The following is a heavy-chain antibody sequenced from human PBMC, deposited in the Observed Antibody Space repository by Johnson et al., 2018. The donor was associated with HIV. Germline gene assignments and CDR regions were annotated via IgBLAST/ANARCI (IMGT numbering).Heavy chain of an antibody. V-gene: IGHV3-30*04. D-gene: IGHD1-26*01. Sequence: QVQLVESGGGVVRPGGSLRLSCAASGFTFSTYAMHWVRQAPGKGLEWVAVISSDESNKYYADSVKGRFTISRDNSKNTLFLQMDSLRADDTAVYYCAREGVSGSYYDAFDLWGQGTMVTVSS. J-gene: IGHJ3*01. CDR2: ISSDESNK. CDR3: AREGVSGSYYDAFDL. CDR1: GFTFSTYA.